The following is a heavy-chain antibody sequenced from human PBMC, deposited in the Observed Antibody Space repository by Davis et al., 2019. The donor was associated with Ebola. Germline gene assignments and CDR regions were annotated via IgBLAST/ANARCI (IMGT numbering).Heavy chain of an antibody. D-gene: IGHD6-19*01. J-gene: IGHJ4*02. Sequence: PGGSLRLSCAASGFTFSTYAMNWVRQAPGKGLEWVSGVSGNGGSTYHGDSVKGRFTISRDNSKNTLYLHMNNLRVEDTAIYYCGKETPYSGWYTVDYWGRGTLVTVSS. CDR2: VSGNGGST. V-gene: IGHV3-23*01. CDR1: GFTFSTYA. CDR3: GKETPYSGWYTVDY.